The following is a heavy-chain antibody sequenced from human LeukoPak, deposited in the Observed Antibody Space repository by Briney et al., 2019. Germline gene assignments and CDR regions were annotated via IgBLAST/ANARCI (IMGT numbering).Heavy chain of an antibody. V-gene: IGHV3-23*01. J-gene: IGHJ4*02. Sequence: GGSLRLSCAASGFTFSGYAMSWVRQAPGKGLEWVSSISGSGTNTYYADSVKGRFTISRDNAKNSLYLQMNSLRAEDTAVYYCARDPYGDYDVSFDYWGQGTLVTVSS. D-gene: IGHD4-17*01. CDR1: GFTFSGYA. CDR2: ISGSGTNT. CDR3: ARDPYGDYDVSFDY.